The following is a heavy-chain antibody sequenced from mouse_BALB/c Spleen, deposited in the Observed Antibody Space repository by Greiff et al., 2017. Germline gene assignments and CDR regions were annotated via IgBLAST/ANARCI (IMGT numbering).Heavy chain of an antibody. CDR1: GFNIKDYY. Sequence: VQLQQSGAELVRSGASVKLSCTASGFNIKDYYMHWVKQRPEQGLEWIGWIDPENGDTEYAPKFQGNATMTADTSSNTAYLQLSSLTSEDTAVYYCNLYGNYLFAYWGQGTLVTVSA. CDR2: IDPENGDT. V-gene: IGHV14-4*02. J-gene: IGHJ3*01. CDR3: NLYGNYLFAY. D-gene: IGHD2-1*01.